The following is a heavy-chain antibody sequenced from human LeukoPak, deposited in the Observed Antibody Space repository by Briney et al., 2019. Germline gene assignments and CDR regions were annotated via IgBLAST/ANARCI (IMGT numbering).Heavy chain of an antibody. CDR1: GGSFSGYY. Sequence: PSETLSLTCAVYGGSFSGYYWSWIRQPPGKGLEWIGEINHSGSTNYNPSLKSRVTISVDTSKNQFSLKLGSVTAADTAVYYCARIGVSAYYYYYYGMDVWGQGTTVTVSS. J-gene: IGHJ6*02. CDR3: ARIGVSAYYYYYYGMDV. CDR2: INHSGST. V-gene: IGHV4-34*01. D-gene: IGHD3-10*01.